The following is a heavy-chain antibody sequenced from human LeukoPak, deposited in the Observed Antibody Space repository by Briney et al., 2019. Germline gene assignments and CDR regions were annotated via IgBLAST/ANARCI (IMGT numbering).Heavy chain of an antibody. CDR1: GFTFSSYE. D-gene: IGHD3-10*01. CDR3: ARDARITMVRGPTR. V-gene: IGHV3-66*01. CDR2: IYSGGST. J-gene: IGHJ4*02. Sequence: GGSLRLSCAASGFTFSSYEMNWVRQAPGKGLEWVSVIYSGGSTYYADSVKGRFTISRDNSKNTLYLQMNSLRAEDTAVYYCARDARITMVRGPTRWGQGTLVTVSS.